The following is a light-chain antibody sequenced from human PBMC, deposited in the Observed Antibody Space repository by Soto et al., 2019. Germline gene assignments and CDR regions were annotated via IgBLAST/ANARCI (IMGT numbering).Light chain of an antibody. J-gene: IGKJ5*01. CDR2: GVS. CDR3: QQYHNPPIT. Sequence: LRQSVGTVSLSQGERASLSCRNSQSLISSNFAWYQHKPGQAPRLHIYGVSNRATAIPDRFSGSGSGTDFTLTINRLEPEDFAVYYCQQYHNPPITSGQGTMLDIK. V-gene: IGKV3-20*01. CDR1: QSLISSN.